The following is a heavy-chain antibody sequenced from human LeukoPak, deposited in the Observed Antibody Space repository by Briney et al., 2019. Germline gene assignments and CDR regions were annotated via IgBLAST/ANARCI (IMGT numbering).Heavy chain of an antibody. CDR3: ARGRDGFDI. J-gene: IGHJ3*02. Sequence: SETLSLTCTVSGGSINNFYWYWVRQPPGKGLEWIGYIYYSGSTNYNPSLKSRVTISVDTSKNQFSLKLSSVTAADTAVYYCARGRDGFDIWGQGTGVTVSS. D-gene: IGHD5-24*01. V-gene: IGHV4-59*01. CDR2: IYYSGST. CDR1: GGSINNFY.